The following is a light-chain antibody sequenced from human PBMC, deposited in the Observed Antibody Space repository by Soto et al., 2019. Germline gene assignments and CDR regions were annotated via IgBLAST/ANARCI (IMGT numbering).Light chain of an antibody. J-gene: IGLJ2*01. Sequence: QSALTQPASVSGSPGQSVTISCAGTSSDIGGYNFVSWYQQHPGKAPKLMIYDVNQQPSGVSHRFSGSKSYNTASLTISGLQSEDEADYYCSSYAIGNIVLFGGGTKLTVL. CDR3: SSYAIGNIVL. V-gene: IGLV2-14*03. CDR2: DVN. CDR1: SSDIGGYNF.